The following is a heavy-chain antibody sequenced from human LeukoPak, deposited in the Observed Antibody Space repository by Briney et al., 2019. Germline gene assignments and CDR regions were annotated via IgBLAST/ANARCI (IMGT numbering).Heavy chain of an antibody. CDR3: ARDNSAAGATSRGDPHGY. CDR2: ISAYNGNT. CDR1: GYTFTSYG. V-gene: IGHV1-18*01. Sequence: ASVKVSCKASGYTFTSYGIRWVRQAPGQGLEWMGWISAYNGNTNYAQKLQGRVTMTTDTSTSTAYMELRSLRSDDTAVYYCARDNSAAGATSRGDPHGYWGQGTLVTVSS. J-gene: IGHJ4*02. D-gene: IGHD6-13*01.